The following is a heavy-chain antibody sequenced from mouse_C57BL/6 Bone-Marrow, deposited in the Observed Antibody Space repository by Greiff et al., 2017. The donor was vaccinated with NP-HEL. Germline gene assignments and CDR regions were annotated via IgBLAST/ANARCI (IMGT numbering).Heavy chain of an antibody. V-gene: IGHV1-55*01. D-gene: IGHD2-9*01. CDR3: ARPTTVYYFDY. J-gene: IGHJ2*01. Sequence: QVHVKQPGAELVKPGASVKMSCKASGYTFTSYWITWVKQRPGQGLEWIGDIYPGSGSTNYNEKFKSKATLTVDTSSSTAYMQLSSLTSEDSAVYYCARPTTVYYFDYWGQGTTLTVSS. CDR2: IYPGSGST. CDR1: GYTFTSYW.